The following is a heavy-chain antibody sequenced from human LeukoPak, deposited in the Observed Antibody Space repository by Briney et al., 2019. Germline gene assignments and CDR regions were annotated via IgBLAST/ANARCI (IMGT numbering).Heavy chain of an antibody. D-gene: IGHD6-19*01. CDR1: GFTFSTYW. CDR3: ARVSIGWYSFDY. J-gene: IGHJ4*02. Sequence: PGRSLRLSCAASGFTFSTYWMHWVRQAPGKGLVWVSRINPDGTATSYADSVKGRFTISRDNAKDTVYLQMNSPRAEDTAVYYCARVSIGWYSFDYWGQGTLVTVSS. CDR2: INPDGTAT. V-gene: IGHV3-74*01.